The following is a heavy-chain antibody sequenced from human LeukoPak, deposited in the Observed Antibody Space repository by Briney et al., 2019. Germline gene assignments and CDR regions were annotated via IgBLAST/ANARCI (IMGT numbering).Heavy chain of an antibody. CDR3: ARGGGLDV. Sequence: GGSLRLSCAASGFTFSSYWMNWARQAPGKGLEWVASINHNGNVNYYVDSVKGRFTISRYNAKNSLYLQMSNLRAEDTAVYFCARGGGLDVWGQGATVTVSS. V-gene: IGHV3-7*03. D-gene: IGHD3-16*01. CDR1: GFTFSSYW. J-gene: IGHJ6*02. CDR2: INHNGNVN.